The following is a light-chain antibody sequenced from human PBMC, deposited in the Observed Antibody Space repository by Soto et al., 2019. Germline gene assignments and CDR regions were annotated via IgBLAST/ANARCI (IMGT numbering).Light chain of an antibody. J-gene: IGKJ1*01. CDR2: DAS. Sequence: EIVLTQSPATLSVSPGERATLSCRASQTVRSDLAWYQQKPGQAPRLFIYDASTRSTGFPARFRGSGSGTEFTLTISSLQSEDFAVYYCQQYNDWPRTFGQGTKVEIK. V-gene: IGKV3-15*01. CDR1: QTVRSD. CDR3: QQYNDWPRT.